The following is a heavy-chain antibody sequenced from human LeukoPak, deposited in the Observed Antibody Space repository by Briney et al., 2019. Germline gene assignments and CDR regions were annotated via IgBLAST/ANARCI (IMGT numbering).Heavy chain of an antibody. D-gene: IGHD1-26*01. CDR3: ARDRTGGNWFDP. Sequence: SETLSLTCAVSGGSISSGGYSWSWIRQPPGKGLEWIGYIYYSGSTYYNPSLKSRVTISVDTSKNQFSLKLSSVTAADTAVYYCARDRTGGNWFDPWGQGTLVTVSS. CDR1: GGSISSGGYS. J-gene: IGHJ5*02. V-gene: IGHV4-30-4*07. CDR2: IYYSGST.